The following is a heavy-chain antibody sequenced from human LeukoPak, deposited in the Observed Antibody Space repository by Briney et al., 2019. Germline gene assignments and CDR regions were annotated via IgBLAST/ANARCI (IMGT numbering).Heavy chain of an antibody. CDR1: GYTFTSYD. CDR2: MNPNSGNT. D-gene: IGHD3-3*01. Sequence: ASVKVSCTASGYTFTSYDINWVRQATGQGLEWMGWMNPNSGNTGYAQKFQGRVTMTRNTSISTAYMELSSLRSEDTAVYYCARGGPHRFFGVVIGNYYYYGMDVWGQGTTVTVSS. J-gene: IGHJ6*02. V-gene: IGHV1-8*01. CDR3: ARGGPHRFFGVVIGNYYYYGMDV.